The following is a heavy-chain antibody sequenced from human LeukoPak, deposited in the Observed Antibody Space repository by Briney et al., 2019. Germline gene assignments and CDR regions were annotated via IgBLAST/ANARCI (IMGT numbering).Heavy chain of an antibody. J-gene: IGHJ4*02. V-gene: IGHV4-61*01. CDR2: IYYSGST. D-gene: IGHD4-17*01. CDR3: ASSTVTVDY. CDR1: GGSVSSGSYY. Sequence: SETLSLTCTVSGGSVSSGSYYWSWIRQPPGKGLEWIGYIYYSGSTNYNPSLKSRVTISVDTSKNQFSLKLSSVTAADTAVYYCASSTVTVDYWGQGTLVTVFS.